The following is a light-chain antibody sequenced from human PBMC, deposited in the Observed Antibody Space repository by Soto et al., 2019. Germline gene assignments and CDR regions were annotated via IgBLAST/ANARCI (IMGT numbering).Light chain of an antibody. CDR2: DVS. V-gene: IGLV2-11*01. CDR1: SSDVGGYNY. Sequence: QSALTQPRSVSGSPGQSVTISCTGTSSDVGGYNYVSWYQQHPGKAPKLMIYDVSKRPSGVPDRFSGSKSGNTASLTISGLQAEDEGDYYWCSYGGSYHYVFGTGTKLTVL. CDR3: CSYGGSYHYV. J-gene: IGLJ1*01.